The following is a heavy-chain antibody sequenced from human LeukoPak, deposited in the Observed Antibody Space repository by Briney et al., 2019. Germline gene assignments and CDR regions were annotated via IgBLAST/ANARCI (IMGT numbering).Heavy chain of an antibody. Sequence: PGGSLRLSFAASGFTFSNYDMHWVRQTTGKGLEWVSGIGTSGDTYYPGSVKGRFTISRENAKNSLYLQMNSLSAGDTAIYFCARASSRGATYYFDYWGQGTLVTVSS. CDR3: ARASSRGATYYFDY. J-gene: IGHJ4*02. V-gene: IGHV3-13*01. CDR1: GFTFSNYD. CDR2: IGTSGDT. D-gene: IGHD3-10*01.